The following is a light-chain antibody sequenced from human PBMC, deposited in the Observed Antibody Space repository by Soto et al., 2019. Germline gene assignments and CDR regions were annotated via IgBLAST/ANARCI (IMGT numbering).Light chain of an antibody. CDR2: GAS. V-gene: IGKV3-20*01. CDR3: QQYQGSPANFT. CDR1: QSVISTY. J-gene: IGKJ2*01. Sequence: EIVLTQSPGTLSLSPGERATLSCRASQSVISTYSAWYQQKPGQAPRLLIYGASNGATGIPDRFSGSGSGTDFTLTISRMEPEDFAVYDSQQYQGSPANFTFGQGTKLEI.